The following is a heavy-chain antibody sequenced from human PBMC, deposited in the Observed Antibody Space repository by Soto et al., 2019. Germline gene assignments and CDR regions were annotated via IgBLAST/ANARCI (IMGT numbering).Heavy chain of an antibody. V-gene: IGHV4-39*01. CDR1: GGSISSSYY. Sequence: SETLSLTCTVSGGSISSSYYWGWIRQPPGKGLEWMGSLYYTGSTSYNPSLKSRVTISVDTSKNQFSLKLSSVTAADTAVYYCARLLGNWNRHWFDPWGQGTLVTVSS. J-gene: IGHJ5*02. D-gene: IGHD1-20*01. CDR2: LYYTGST. CDR3: ARLLGNWNRHWFDP.